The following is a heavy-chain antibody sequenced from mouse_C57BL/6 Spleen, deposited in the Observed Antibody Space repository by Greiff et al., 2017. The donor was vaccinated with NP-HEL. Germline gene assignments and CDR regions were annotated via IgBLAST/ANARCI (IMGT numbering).Heavy chain of an antibody. CDR1: GYTFTSYW. D-gene: IGHD1-1*01. J-gene: IGHJ2*01. CDR2: IHPNSGST. V-gene: IGHV1-64*01. CDR3: ARSGTTVVLDY. Sequence: VQLQQPGAELVKPGASVKLSCKASGYTFTSYWMHWVKQRPGQGLEWIGMIHPNSGSTNYNEKFKSKATLTVDKSSSTAYMQVSSLTSEDSAVYYCARSGTTVVLDYWGQGTTLPVSS.